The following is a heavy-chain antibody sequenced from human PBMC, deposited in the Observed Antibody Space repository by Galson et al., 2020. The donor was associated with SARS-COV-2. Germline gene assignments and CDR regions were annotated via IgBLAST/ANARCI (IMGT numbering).Heavy chain of an antibody. CDR1: GGSISNNY. Sequence: SETLSLTCTVSGGSISNNYWSWIRQPAGKGLEWIGRVYFRGDTNYNPSLKSRVTMSVDTSKNQISLKLSSVTAADTALYYCARGPNVRAGTVFDYWGQGTLVTVSS. V-gene: IGHV4-4*07. CDR3: ARGPNVRAGTVFDY. CDR2: VYFRGDT. D-gene: IGHD3-10*01. J-gene: IGHJ4*02.